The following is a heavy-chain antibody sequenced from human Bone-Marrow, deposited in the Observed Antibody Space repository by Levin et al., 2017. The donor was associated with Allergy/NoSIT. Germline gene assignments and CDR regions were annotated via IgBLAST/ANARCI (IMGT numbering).Heavy chain of an antibody. Sequence: GESLKISCSTSGFTFTSYAMHWVRQAPGKGLEWVADISFDGGHKFYAASVKGRFSISKDTSKNMVYLQMNSLSTDDTAVYFCARGAQGVSKFLLDSWGQGSLVTVSS. CDR1: GFTFTSYA. D-gene: IGHD3-10*01. V-gene: IGHV3-30*04. J-gene: IGHJ4*02. CDR3: ARGAQGVSKFLLDS. CDR2: ISFDGGHK.